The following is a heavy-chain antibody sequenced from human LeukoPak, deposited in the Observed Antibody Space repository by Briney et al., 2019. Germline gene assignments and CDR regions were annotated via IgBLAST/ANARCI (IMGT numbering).Heavy chain of an antibody. CDR1: GGSFSSYY. D-gene: IGHD7-27*01. CDR3: ARDYNWGSAFDI. V-gene: IGHV4-59*01. CDR2: IYYSGST. J-gene: IGHJ3*02. Sequence: PSETLSLTCAVYGGSFSSYYWSWIRQPPGKGLEWIGYIYYSGSTNYNPSLKSRVTISVDTSKNQFSLKLSSVTAADTAVYYCARDYNWGSAFDIWGQGTMVTVSS.